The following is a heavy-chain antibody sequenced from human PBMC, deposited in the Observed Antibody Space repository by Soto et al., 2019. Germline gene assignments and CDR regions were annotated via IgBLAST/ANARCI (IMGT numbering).Heavy chain of an antibody. CDR1: GGSISSGDYY. V-gene: IGHV4-30-4*01. D-gene: IGHD2-15*01. Sequence: SETLSLTCTVSGGSISSGDYYWSWIRQPPGKGLEWIGYIYYSGSTYYNPSLKSRVTISVDTSKNQFSLKLSSVTAADTAVYYCARTSDVVAATPAFDYWGQGTLVTVSS. CDR3: ARTSDVVAATPAFDY. CDR2: IYYSGST. J-gene: IGHJ4*02.